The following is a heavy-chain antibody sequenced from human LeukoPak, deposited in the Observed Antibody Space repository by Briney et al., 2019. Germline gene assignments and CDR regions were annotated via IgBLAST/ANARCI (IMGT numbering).Heavy chain of an antibody. Sequence: SETLSLTCTVSLDSTTSNFWSWVRQPPGKGLEWMGEIHRSGSPNYNPSLQSRVTISIDRSRNQIALELSSVPAADTAVYYCAREILGGFNPGAYWGQGTLVTVSS. CDR2: IHRSGSP. CDR1: LDSTTSNF. D-gene: IGHD1-14*01. CDR3: AREILGGFNPGAY. V-gene: IGHV4-4*02. J-gene: IGHJ4*02.